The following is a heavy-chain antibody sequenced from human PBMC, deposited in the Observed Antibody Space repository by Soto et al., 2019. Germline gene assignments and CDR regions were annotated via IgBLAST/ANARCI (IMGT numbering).Heavy chain of an antibody. CDR1: GYKFTAYY. CDR3: ARLSKGYCSDTGCYSWLDP. D-gene: IGHD2-2*01. CDR2: INPGSGAT. V-gene: IGHV1-2*02. Sequence: GASVKVSCKASGYKFTAYYMHWVRQAPGQGLEWMGWINPGSGATSYAQTFQGRVTMTRDTSINTVYMEVTSLRPDDTAVYYCARLSKGYCSDTGCYSWLDPWGQGTLVTVSS. J-gene: IGHJ5*02.